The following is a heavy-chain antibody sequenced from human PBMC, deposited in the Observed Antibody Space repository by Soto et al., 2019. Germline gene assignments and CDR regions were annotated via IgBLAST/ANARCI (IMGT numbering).Heavy chain of an antibody. CDR1: VFTFSSSA. D-gene: IGHD6-13*01. CDR3: AREYSSPKWFDT. CDR2: IIPIFGTA. V-gene: IGHV1-69*13. Sequence: XSVEASCHGSVFTFSSSACRWLRQAPGQGLEWMGGIIPIFGTAKYSQKFQGRVTITADESTSTAYMELSSLRSEDTAVYYCAREYSSPKWFDTWGQGTLVTLSS. J-gene: IGHJ5*02.